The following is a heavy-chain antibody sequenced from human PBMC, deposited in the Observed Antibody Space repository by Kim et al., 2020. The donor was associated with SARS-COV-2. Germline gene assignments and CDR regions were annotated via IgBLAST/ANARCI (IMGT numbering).Heavy chain of an antibody. CDR1: GFSLSTSGVG. V-gene: IGHV2-5*02. Sequence: SGPTLVKPTQTLTLTCTFSGFSLSTSGVGVGWIRQPPGKALEWLALIYWDDDKRYSPSLKSRLTITKDTSKNQVVLTMTNMDPVDTATYYCARTYYYDSSGYYDFDYWGQGTLVTVSS. CDR2: IYWDDDK. J-gene: IGHJ4*02. CDR3: ARTYYYDSSGYYDFDY. D-gene: IGHD3-22*01.